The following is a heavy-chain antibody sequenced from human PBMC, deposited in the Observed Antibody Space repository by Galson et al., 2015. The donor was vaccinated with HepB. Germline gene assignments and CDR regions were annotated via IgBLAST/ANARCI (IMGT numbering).Heavy chain of an antibody. CDR3: ARGALVVVVGATQNNWFGP. CDR2: ISPYNRNI. V-gene: IGHV1-18*03. CDR1: GYTFSPYS. J-gene: IGHJ5*02. D-gene: IGHD2-15*01. Sequence: SVKVSCKASGYTFSPYSITWVRQAPGQGLEWMGWISPYNRNINYAQKFQDRVTMTTDTSTSTAFMELRSLRSDDMAVYYCARGALVVVVGATQNNWFGPWGQGTLVTVSS.